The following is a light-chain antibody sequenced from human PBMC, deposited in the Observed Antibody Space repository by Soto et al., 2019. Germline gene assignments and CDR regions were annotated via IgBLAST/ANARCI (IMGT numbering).Light chain of an antibody. J-gene: IGKJ2*01. Sequence: EIVLTKSPGTLSLSPGERATLSCRASQSVSSTYIAWYQQNPGQAPRLLIYGASSRATGIPDRFSGSGSGTDLTLTISRLEPEDFAVYFCQQYGRSPPFTFGQGTKVEIK. CDR3: QQYGRSPPFT. CDR1: QSVSSTY. V-gene: IGKV3-20*01. CDR2: GAS.